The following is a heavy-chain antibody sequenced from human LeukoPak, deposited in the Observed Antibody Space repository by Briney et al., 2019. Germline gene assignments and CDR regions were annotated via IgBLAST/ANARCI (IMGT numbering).Heavy chain of an antibody. CDR3: ARGIAADEEHY. Sequence: GGSLRLSCAASGFTFSSYEMNWVRQAPGKGLEWVSYISSSGSTIYYADSVKGRFTISRDNAKNSLYLQMNSLRAEDTAVYYCARGIAADEEHYWGQGTLATVSS. D-gene: IGHD6-13*01. V-gene: IGHV3-48*03. CDR2: ISSSGSTI. J-gene: IGHJ4*02. CDR1: GFTFSSYE.